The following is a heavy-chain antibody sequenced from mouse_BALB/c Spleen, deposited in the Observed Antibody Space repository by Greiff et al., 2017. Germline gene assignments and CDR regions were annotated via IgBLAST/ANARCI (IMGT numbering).Heavy chain of an antibody. J-gene: IGHJ2*01. D-gene: IGHD1-1*01. Sequence: VQGVESGPGLVAPSQSLSITCTVSGFSLTSYGVHWVRQPPGKGLEWLGVIWAGGSTNDNSALMSRLSISKDNSKGQVFLKMNSLQTDDTAMYYCARNYGSRGDFDYWGQGTTLTVSS. CDR2: IWAGGST. CDR3: ARNYGSRGDFDY. V-gene: IGHV2-9*02. CDR1: GFSLTSYG.